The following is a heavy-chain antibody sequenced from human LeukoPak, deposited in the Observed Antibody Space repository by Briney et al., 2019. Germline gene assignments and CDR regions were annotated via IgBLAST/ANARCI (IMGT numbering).Heavy chain of an antibody. CDR1: GLPFSDYG. CDR3: AKFHIVVVNGYFDY. V-gene: IGHV3-30*18. CDR2: ISHDGNNK. J-gene: IGHJ4*02. D-gene: IGHD2-21*01. Sequence: GGSLRLSCAASGLPFSDYGMYWVRQAPGKGLEWLAVISHDGNNKYYADSVKGRFTISRDYSKNTLYLQMNSLRAEDTAVYYCAKFHIVVVNGYFDYWGQGTLVTVSS.